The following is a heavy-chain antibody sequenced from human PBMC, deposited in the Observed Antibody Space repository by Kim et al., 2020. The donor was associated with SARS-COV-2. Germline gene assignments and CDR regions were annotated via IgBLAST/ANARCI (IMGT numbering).Heavy chain of an antibody. V-gene: IGHV1-24*01. CDR2: FDPEDGET. Sequence: ASVKVSCKVSGYTLTELSMHWVRQAPGKGLEWMGGFDPEDGETIYAQKFQGRVTMTEDTSTDTAYMELSSLRSEDTAVYYCATGRFGSGSYSFYYYYGMYVWGQGTTVTVSS. J-gene: IGHJ6*02. CDR3: ATGRFGSGSYSFYYYYGMYV. D-gene: IGHD3-10*01. CDR1: GYTLTELS.